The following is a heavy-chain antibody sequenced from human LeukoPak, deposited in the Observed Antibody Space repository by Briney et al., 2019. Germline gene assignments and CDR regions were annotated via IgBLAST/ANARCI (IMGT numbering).Heavy chain of an antibody. CDR2: IDPSDSYT. CDR1: GYSFTSYW. D-gene: IGHD3-9*01. Sequence: GESLKISCKGSGYSFTSYWNSWVRQMPGKGLEWMGRIDPSDSYTNYSPSFQGHVTISADKSISTAYLQWSSLKASDTAMYYCARIGDILTGYYWFDPWGQGTLVTVSS. J-gene: IGHJ5*02. V-gene: IGHV5-10-1*01. CDR3: ARIGDILTGYYWFDP.